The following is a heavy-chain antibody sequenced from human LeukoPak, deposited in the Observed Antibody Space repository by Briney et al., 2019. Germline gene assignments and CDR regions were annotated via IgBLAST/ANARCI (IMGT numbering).Heavy chain of an antibody. CDR1: GFTFNSYS. CDR3: ARHLRQQLVPGYYYYYMDV. D-gene: IGHD6-13*01. J-gene: IGHJ6*03. Sequence: TGGSLRLSCAASGFTFNSYSMNWVRQAPGKGLEWVSSISVSNSYIYYADSMKGRFTISRDNSKNTLYLQMNSLRAEDTAVYYCARHLRQQLVPGYYYYYMDVWGKGTTVTISS. V-gene: IGHV3-21*04. CDR2: ISVSNSYI.